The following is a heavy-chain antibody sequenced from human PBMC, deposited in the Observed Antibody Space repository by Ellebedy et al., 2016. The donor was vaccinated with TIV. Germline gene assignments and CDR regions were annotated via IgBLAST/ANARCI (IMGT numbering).Heavy chain of an antibody. CDR2: INPNSGGT. CDR3: ARGTYSSGWYGVADY. CDR1: GYTFTGYY. J-gene: IGHJ4*02. Sequence: AASVKVSCKASGYTFTGYYMHWVRQAPGQGLEWMGWINPNSGGTNSAQQFQGRVTMTRDTSISTAYMELSRLRSDDTAVYYCARGTYSSGWYGVADYWGQGTLVTVSS. D-gene: IGHD6-19*01. V-gene: IGHV1-2*02.